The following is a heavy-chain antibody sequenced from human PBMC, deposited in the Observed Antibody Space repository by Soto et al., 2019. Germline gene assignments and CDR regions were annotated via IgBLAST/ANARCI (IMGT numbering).Heavy chain of an antibody. CDR1: GFTFSAYA. Sequence: EVQLLESGGGLVQPGGSLRLSCAASGFTFSAYAMSWVRQAPGKGLEWVSAISGTSPSTYYADSVQGQFTISRDRSRNTLFLQMNPLRAEATAVYFSAIRIFGVEYWGQGTQVTVSS. D-gene: IGHD3-3*01. J-gene: IGHJ4*02. V-gene: IGHV3-23*01. CDR2: ISGTSPST. CDR3: AIRIFGVEY.